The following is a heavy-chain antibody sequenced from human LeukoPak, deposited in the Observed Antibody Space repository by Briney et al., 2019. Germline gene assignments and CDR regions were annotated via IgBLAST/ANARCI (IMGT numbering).Heavy chain of an antibody. D-gene: IGHD3-9*01. CDR1: GGSISSSSYY. CDR2: IYYSGST. Sequence: SSETLSLTCTVSGGSISSSSYYWGWIRQPPGKGLEWIGYIYYSGSTNYNPSLKSRVTISVDTSKNQFSLKLSSVTAADTAVYYCARHGGYFDWLPYFDYWGQGTLVTVSS. V-gene: IGHV4-61*05. CDR3: ARHGGYFDWLPYFDY. J-gene: IGHJ4*02.